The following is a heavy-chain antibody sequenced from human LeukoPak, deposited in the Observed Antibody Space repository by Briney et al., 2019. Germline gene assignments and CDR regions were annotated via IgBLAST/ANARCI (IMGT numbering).Heavy chain of an antibody. J-gene: IGHJ4*01. V-gene: IGHV3-64*01. Sequence: GGSLRLSCAASGFTFSSYPMHWVRQGPGMGLEYVSSIGSNGDNPHYANSVKGRFIISRDNSKNTLYLQMGSPRAEDTAVYYCARDRDSGSSFHYLGQGTLGTVSS. D-gene: IGHD6-19*01. CDR2: IGSNGDNP. CDR3: ARDRDSGSSFHY. CDR1: GFTFSSYP.